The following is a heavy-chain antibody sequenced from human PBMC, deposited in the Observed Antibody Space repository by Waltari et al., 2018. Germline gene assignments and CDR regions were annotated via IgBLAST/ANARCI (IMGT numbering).Heavy chain of an antibody. D-gene: IGHD2-21*01. CDR2: MNPNSGNT. J-gene: IGHJ5*02. Sequence: QVQLVQSGAEVKKPGASVRISCKTSGYTFTTHDINWVRQAAGQGTEWMRWMNPNSGNTGYAWKFQGRVTMTRDTSIRTAYLELRKLRFDDTAVYYCARRRAGIVTPYNWLDPWGQGTLVTVSS. CDR3: ARRRAGIVTPYNWLDP. CDR1: GYTFTTHD. V-gene: IGHV1-8*01.